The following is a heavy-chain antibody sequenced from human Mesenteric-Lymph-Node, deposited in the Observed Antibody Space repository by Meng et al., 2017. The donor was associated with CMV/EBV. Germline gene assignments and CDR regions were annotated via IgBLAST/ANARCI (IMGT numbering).Heavy chain of an antibody. J-gene: IGHJ2*01. CDR2: IYYSGST. CDR1: GASISSGGYY. D-gene: IGHD5-18*01. Sequence: CTVSGASISSGGYYWSWIRQYPGKGLEWIGYIYYSGSTYYNPSLKSRLTISVDTSKNQFSLKLSSVTAADTAVYYCARSQVETAMVLIWGRGTLVTVSS. CDR3: ARSQVETAMVLI. V-gene: IGHV4-31*03.